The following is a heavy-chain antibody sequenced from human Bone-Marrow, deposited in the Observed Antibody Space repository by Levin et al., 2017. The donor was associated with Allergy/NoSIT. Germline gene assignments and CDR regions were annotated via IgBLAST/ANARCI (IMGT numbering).Heavy chain of an antibody. CDR1: GFTFRSYE. V-gene: IGHV3-48*03. CDR3: AKYDILTSFDY. J-gene: IGHJ4*02. D-gene: IGHD3-9*01. CDR2: ISGSGTTI. Sequence: PGGSLRLSCAASGFTFRSYEMNWVRQAPGKGLEWVSYISGSGTTIYYADSVRGRFTISRDNAKNSLYLQMNSLRAEDTAVYYCAKYDILTSFDYWGQGTLVTVSS.